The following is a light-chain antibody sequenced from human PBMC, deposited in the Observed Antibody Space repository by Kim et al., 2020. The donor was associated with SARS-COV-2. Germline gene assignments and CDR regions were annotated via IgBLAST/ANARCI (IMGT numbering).Light chain of an antibody. CDR2: DAS. V-gene: IGKV1-5*01. CDR3: QQYNSYSGGT. Sequence: DIQMTQSPSTLSASVGDRVTITCRASQSISSWLAWYQQKPGKAPKLLIYDASSLESGVPSRFSGSGSGTEFTLTISSLQPDDFATYYCQQYNSYSGGTFGQGTKLEI. CDR1: QSISSW. J-gene: IGKJ2*02.